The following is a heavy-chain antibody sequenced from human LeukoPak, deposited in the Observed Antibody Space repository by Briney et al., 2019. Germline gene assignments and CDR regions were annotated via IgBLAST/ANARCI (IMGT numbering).Heavy chain of an antibody. V-gene: IGHV3-13*04. CDR2: IGTADDT. J-gene: IGHJ6*02. CDR3: ARSGYYHYYGLDV. CDR1: GFTFSSYD. Sequence: AGGSLRLSCAASGFTFSSYDMHWVRQTRGKGLEWVSAIGTADDTFYPDSVKGRFTISRDDAKNSLYLQMNNLRVGDTAVYYCARSGYYHYYGLDVWGQGTTVTVSS.